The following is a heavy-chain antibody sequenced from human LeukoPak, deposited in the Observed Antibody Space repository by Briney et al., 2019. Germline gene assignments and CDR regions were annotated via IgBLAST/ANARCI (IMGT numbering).Heavy chain of an antibody. D-gene: IGHD3-22*01. CDR2: IYYSGST. Sequence: PSQTLSLTCAVSGGSISSGGYSWSWIRQPPGKGLEWIGYIYYSGSTYYNPSLKSRVTISVDTSKNQFSLKLSSVTAADTAVYYCARPRGDYDSSGYYWGYYFDYWGQGTLVTVSS. V-gene: IGHV4-30-4*07. CDR3: ARPRGDYDSSGYYWGYYFDY. CDR1: GGSISSGGYS. J-gene: IGHJ4*02.